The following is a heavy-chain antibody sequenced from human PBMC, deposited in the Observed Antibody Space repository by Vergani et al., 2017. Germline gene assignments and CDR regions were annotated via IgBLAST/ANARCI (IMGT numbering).Heavy chain of an antibody. V-gene: IGHV5-51*01. CDR3: ARHTTYTDS. J-gene: IGHJ4*02. Sequence: EVELVQSGPEMRKPGESLKISCKGSEYSFGNYWIGWVRQMPGNGLEWMGIIYPADSDTRYTPSCQGQITISADKSISTAFLQSDSLEASDTALYYCARHTTYTDSWGQGAMVTVAS. D-gene: IGHD1-1*01. CDR2: IYPADSDT. CDR1: EYSFGNYW.